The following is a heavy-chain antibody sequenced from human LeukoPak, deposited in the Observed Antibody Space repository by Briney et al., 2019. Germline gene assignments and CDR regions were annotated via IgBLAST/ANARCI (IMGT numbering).Heavy chain of an antibody. D-gene: IGHD6-13*01. CDR2: IYHSGST. V-gene: IGHV4-4*02. CDR1: GGSISSSNW. CDR3: ARVYYSSSYDYWYFDL. J-gene: IGHJ2*01. Sequence: SETLSLTCAVSGGSISSSNWWSWVRQPPGKGLEWIGEIYHSGSTNYNPSLKSRVTISVDTSKNQFSLKLSSVTAADTAVYYCARVYYSSSYDYWYFDLWGRGTLVTVSS.